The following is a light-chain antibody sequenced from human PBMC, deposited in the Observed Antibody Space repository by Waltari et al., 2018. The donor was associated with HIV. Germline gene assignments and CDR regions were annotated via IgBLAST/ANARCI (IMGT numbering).Light chain of an antibody. J-gene: IGKJ1*01. CDR1: QSISRW. CDR2: MAS. Sequence: DIQMTQSPSTLSASVGDRVTITCRASQSISRWLAWYQQKPGKAPKLLIYMASSLESGVPSRFSGSGSGTEFTLTISLQPDDFATYYCQQYDSYLWTFGQGTKVGIK. CDR3: QQYDSYLWT. V-gene: IGKV1-5*03.